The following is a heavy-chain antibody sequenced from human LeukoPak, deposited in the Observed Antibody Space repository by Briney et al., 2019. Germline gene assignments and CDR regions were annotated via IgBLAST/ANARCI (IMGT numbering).Heavy chain of an antibody. D-gene: IGHD3-10*01. CDR1: GFTFDDYA. J-gene: IGHJ6*03. Sequence: PGRSLRLSCAASGFTFDDYAMHWVRQAPGKGLEWVSGISWNSGSIGYADSVKGRFTISRDNAKNSLYLQMNSLRAEDTAVYYCARDYRELCFGELLSSIYYYYYMDVWGKGTTVTVSS. V-gene: IGHV3-9*01. CDR3: ARDYRELCFGELLSSIYYYYYMDV. CDR2: ISWNSGSI.